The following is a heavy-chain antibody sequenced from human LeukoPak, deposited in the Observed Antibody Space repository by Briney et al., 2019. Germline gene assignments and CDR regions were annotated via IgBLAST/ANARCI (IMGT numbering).Heavy chain of an antibody. V-gene: IGHV3-74*01. D-gene: IGHD5-18*01. CDR3: ARGGAYTAGGY. Sequence: GGSLRLSCAASGFTFSSYWLHWVRQAPGKGLVWVSRIKGDERSTNYADSVKGRFTISRDNAKNTVYLEMNSLRVEDTAVYYCARGGAYTAGGYWGQGTLVTVSS. CDR2: IKGDERST. CDR1: GFTFSSYW. J-gene: IGHJ4*02.